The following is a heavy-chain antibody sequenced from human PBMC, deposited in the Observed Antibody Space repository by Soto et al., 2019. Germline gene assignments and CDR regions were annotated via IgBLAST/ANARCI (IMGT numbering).Heavy chain of an antibody. J-gene: IGHJ6*02. CDR3: ASRGSTVTTYYYGMDV. V-gene: IGHV1-69*13. CDR2: IIPIFGTA. D-gene: IGHD4-4*01. CDR1: GGTFSSYA. Sequence: ASVKVSCKASGGTFSSYAISWVRQAPGQGLEWMGGIIPIFGTANYAQKFQGRVTITADESTSTAYMELSSLRSEDTAVYYCASRGSTVTTYYYGMDVWGQGTTVTVSS.